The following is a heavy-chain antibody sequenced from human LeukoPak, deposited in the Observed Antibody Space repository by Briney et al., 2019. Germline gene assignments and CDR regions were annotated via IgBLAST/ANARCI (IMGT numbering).Heavy chain of an antibody. CDR3: ARGTGSIAARSPYYYYGMDV. Sequence: SETLSLTCAVYGGSFSGYYWSWIHQPPGKGLEWIGEINHSGSTNYNPSLKSRVTISVDTSKNQFSLKLSSVTAADTAVYYCARGTGSIAARSPYYYYGMDVWGQGTTVTVSS. D-gene: IGHD6-6*01. CDR1: GGSFSGYY. J-gene: IGHJ6*02. CDR2: INHSGST. V-gene: IGHV4-34*01.